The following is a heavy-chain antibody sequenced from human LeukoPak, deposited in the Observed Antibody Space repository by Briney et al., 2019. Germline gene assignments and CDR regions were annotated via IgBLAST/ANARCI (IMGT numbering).Heavy chain of an antibody. CDR1: GGSISSYY. CDR2: IYYSGST. CDR3: ARHVDSGWSPLDY. D-gene: IGHD6-19*01. V-gene: IGHV4-59*08. J-gene: IGHJ4*02. Sequence: KTSETLSLTCTVSGGSISSYYWSWIRQPPGKGLEWIGYIYYSGSTNYNPSLKSRVTISVDTSKNQFSLKLSSVTAADTAVYYCARHVDSGWSPLDYWGQGTLVTVSS.